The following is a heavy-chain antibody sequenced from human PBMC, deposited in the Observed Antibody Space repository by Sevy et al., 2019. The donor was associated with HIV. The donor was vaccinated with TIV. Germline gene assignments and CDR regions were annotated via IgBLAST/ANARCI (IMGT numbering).Heavy chain of an antibody. CDR2: LIGGGSRT. D-gene: IGHD2-8*02. CDR1: GFPFSNFA. J-gene: IGHJ6*02. CDR3: AKRRVQSGRSGGGANYGMDV. V-gene: IGHV3-23*01. Sequence: GGSLRLSCAASGFPFSNFAMSWVRQAPGKGLEWVSTLIGGGSRTYYADSVTGRFIISRDNSRNALYLQMSSLRAEDTAIYYCAKRRVQSGRSGGGANYGMDVCGRGTTVTVSS.